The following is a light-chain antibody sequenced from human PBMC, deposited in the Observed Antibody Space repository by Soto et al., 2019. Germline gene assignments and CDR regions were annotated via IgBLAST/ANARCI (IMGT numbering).Light chain of an antibody. CDR1: SSNIGRNY. CDR2: RDN. V-gene: IGLV1-47*01. Sequence: QSVLTQTPSVSGTPGQRVNISCSGSSSNIGRNYVYWYHQFPGTAPKLLIYRDNERPSGVPDRFSGAKSGTSASLAIGGLRSGDEADYHCATWDDSLGGPVFGGGTKLTVL. J-gene: IGLJ2*01. CDR3: ATWDDSLGGPV.